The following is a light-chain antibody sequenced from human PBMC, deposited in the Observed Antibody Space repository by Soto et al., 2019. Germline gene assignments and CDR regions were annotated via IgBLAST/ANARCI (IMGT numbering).Light chain of an antibody. CDR3: QQYGSSPRIFT. V-gene: IGKV3-20*01. Sequence: EIVLTQSPGTLSLSPGERATLSCRASQSVSSSYLAWYQQKPGQAPRLLIYGASSRATGIPDRFSGSWSGTDFTLTISRLEPEDFAVYYCQQYGSSPRIFTFGPGTKVDIK. CDR1: QSVSSSY. CDR2: GAS. J-gene: IGKJ3*01.